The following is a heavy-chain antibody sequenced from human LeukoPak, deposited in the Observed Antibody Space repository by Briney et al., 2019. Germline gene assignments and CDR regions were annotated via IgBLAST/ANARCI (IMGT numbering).Heavy chain of an antibody. Sequence: SETLSLTCAVYGGSFSGYYWSWIRQPPGKGLEWIGEINHSGSTNYNPSLKSRVTISVDTSKNQFSLKLSSVTAADTAVYYCARRQQYCSSTSCYLLQLYGMDVWGQGTTVTVSS. CDR2: INHSGST. CDR3: ARRQQYCSSTSCYLLQLYGMDV. J-gene: IGHJ6*02. V-gene: IGHV4-34*01. D-gene: IGHD2-2*01. CDR1: GGSFSGYY.